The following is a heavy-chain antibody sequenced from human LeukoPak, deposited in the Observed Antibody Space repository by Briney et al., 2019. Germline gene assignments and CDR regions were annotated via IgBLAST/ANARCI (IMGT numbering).Heavy chain of an antibody. CDR2: ISYDGSNK. Sequence: PGGSLRLSCAASGSSFSDYAMHWVRQAPGKGLEWVAVISYDGSNKYYADSVKGRFTISRDNSKNTLYLQMNSLRAEDTAVYYCARVTYTTVTRWFDPWGQGTLVTVSS. CDR3: ARVTYTTVTRWFDP. V-gene: IGHV3-30*04. J-gene: IGHJ5*02. D-gene: IGHD4-17*01. CDR1: GSSFSDYA.